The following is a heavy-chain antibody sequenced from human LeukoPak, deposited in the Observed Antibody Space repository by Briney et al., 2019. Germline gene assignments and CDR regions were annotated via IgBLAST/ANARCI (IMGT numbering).Heavy chain of an antibody. CDR2: ISGSSSYI. D-gene: IGHD6-13*01. CDR1: GFTFSSYS. CDR3: VRGAYSSSWLNFDY. J-gene: IGHJ4*02. Sequence: PGGSLRLSCAASGFTFSSYSMNWVRQAPGKGLEWVSSISGSSSYIYYADSVKGRFTVSRDNSKNTLYLQMNSLRAEDTAVYYCVRGAYSSSWLNFDYWGQGTLVTVSS. V-gene: IGHV3-21*01.